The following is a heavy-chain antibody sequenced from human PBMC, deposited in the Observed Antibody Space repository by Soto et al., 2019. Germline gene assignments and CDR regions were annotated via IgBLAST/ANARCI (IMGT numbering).Heavy chain of an antibody. Sequence: QVQLQESGPVLVKPSETLSLTCAVSGASISSRTWWTWVRQSPGKGLEWIGEMYHNGGSNYNPSLKSRVAISTDTSKNQFSLTLTSVTAADTAMYYCTCCGHDYKIDNWGQGNLVTVSS. CDR2: MYHNGGS. V-gene: IGHV4-4*02. CDR1: GASISSRTW. D-gene: IGHD2-21*01. J-gene: IGHJ4*02. CDR3: TCCGHDYKIDN.